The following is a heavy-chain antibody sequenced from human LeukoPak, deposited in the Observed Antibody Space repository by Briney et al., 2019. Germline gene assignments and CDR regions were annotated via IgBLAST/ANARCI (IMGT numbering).Heavy chain of an antibody. CDR2: IFYRGSI. D-gene: IGHD1-1*01. CDR1: GGSISNYY. J-gene: IGHJ3*02. Sequence: KPSETLSLTCTVSGGSISNYYWSWIRQPPGKGLEWIGYIFYRGSIDYNPSLQSRVTISVDTSKNHLSLRLTSVTAAGTAVYVCARGVVLVQDDAFDIWGRGTMVTVSS. V-gene: IGHV4-59*12. CDR3: ARGVVLVQDDAFDI.